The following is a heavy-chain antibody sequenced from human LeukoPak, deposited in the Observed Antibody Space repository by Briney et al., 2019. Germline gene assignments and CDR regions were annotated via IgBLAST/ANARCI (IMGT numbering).Heavy chain of an antibody. J-gene: IGHJ4*02. V-gene: IGHV3-23*01. D-gene: IGHD3-10*01. CDR2: ISGSGGST. CDR3: AKQITMVRGVIDY. CDR1: GFTFSSYG. Sequence: GGSLRLSCAASGFTFSSYGMHWVRQAPGKGLEWVSAISGSGGSTYYADSVKGRFTISRDNSKNTLYLQMNSLRAEDTAVYYCAKQITMVRGVIDYWGQGTLVTVSS.